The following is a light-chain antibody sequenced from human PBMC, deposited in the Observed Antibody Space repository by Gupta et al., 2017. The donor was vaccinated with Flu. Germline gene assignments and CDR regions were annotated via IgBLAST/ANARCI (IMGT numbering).Light chain of an antibody. CDR3: CSYAGSYTLRV. CDR1: SSDVGGYNY. V-gene: IGLV2-11*01. J-gene: IGLJ3*02. Sequence: QPALTQPRSVSGSPGQSVTISCTGTSSDVGGYNYVSWYQQHPGKAPKLMIYDVSKRPSGVPDRFSGSKSGNTASLTISGLQAEDEADYYCCSYAGSYTLRVFGGGTKLTVL. CDR2: DVS.